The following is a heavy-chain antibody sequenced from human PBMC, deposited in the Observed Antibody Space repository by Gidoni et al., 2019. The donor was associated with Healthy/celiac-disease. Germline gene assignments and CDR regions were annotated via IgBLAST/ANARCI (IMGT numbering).Heavy chain of an antibody. J-gene: IGHJ4*02. D-gene: IGHD2-15*01. V-gene: IGHV2-5*01. Sequence: QITLKESGPTLVQPTQTLTLTCTFSGFSLSTLGVGVGWIRQPPGKALEWLALIYWNDDKRYSPSLKSRLTNTKDTSKNQVVLTMTNMDPVDTATYYCAHRLGYCSGGSCYPFDYWGQGTLVTVSS. CDR1: GFSLSTLGVG. CDR3: AHRLGYCSGGSCYPFDY. CDR2: IYWNDDK.